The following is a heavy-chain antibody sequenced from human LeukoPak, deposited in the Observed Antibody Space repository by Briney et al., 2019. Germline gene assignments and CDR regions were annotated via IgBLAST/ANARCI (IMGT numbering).Heavy chain of an antibody. J-gene: IGHJ4*02. CDR2: IYHSGTT. Sequence: SETLSLTCTVSGGSISSYYWSWIRQPPGKGLEWIGYIYHSGTTNYNSSLKSRVIISVDTSKNQFSLKLSSVTAADTAVYYCAREGGQYYFDYWGQGTLVTVSS. CDR1: GGSISSYY. D-gene: IGHD1-26*01. V-gene: IGHV4-59*01. CDR3: AREGGQYYFDY.